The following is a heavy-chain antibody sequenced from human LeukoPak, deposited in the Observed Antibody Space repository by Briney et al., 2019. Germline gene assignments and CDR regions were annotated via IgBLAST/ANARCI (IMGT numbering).Heavy chain of an antibody. V-gene: IGHV1-69*06. CDR3: ASRTDSSGYYLYLLDY. CDR1: GYTFTGYY. CDR2: IIPIFGTA. J-gene: IGHJ4*02. Sequence: GASVKVSCKASGYTFTGYYMHWVRQAPGQGLEWMGGIIPIFGTANYAQKFQGRVTITADKSTSTAYMELSSLRSEDTAVYYCASRTDSSGYYLYLLDYWGQGTLVTVSS. D-gene: IGHD3-22*01.